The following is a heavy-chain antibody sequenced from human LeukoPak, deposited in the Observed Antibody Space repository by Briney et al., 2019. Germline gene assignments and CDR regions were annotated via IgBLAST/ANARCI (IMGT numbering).Heavy chain of an antibody. D-gene: IGHD2-21*02. Sequence: PGRSLRLSCAASGFTFSSYEMNWVRQAPGKGLEWVSYISSGGSTKDYADSVKGRFTISRDNAKNSLYLQMNSLRAEDTAVYYCARWVTCLDYWGQGTLVTVSS. CDR3: ARWVTCLDY. CDR2: ISSGGSTK. CDR1: GFTFSSYE. J-gene: IGHJ4*02. V-gene: IGHV3-48*03.